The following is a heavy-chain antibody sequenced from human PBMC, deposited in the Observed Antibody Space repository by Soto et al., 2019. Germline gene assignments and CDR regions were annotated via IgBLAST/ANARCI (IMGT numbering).Heavy chain of an antibody. D-gene: IGHD1-26*01. CDR2: ISYDGSNK. CDR3: AKDQWGRLLRNNGAFDI. CDR1: GFTFSSYG. J-gene: IGHJ3*02. Sequence: QVQLVESGGGVVQPGRSLRLSCAASGFTFSSYGMHWVRQAPGKGLEWVAVISYDGSNKYYADSVKGRFTISRDNSKNTLYLQMNSLRAEDTAVYYCAKDQWGRLLRNNGAFDIWGQGTMVTVSS. V-gene: IGHV3-30*18.